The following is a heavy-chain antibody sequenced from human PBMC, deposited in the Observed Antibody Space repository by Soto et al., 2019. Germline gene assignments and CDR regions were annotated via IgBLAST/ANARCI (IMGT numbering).Heavy chain of an antibody. CDR3: ARFYANSQFDF. CDR2: LYYSGST. J-gene: IGHJ4*02. CDR1: GGSIGNYY. D-gene: IGHD4-17*01. V-gene: IGHV4-59*08. Sequence: TSETLSLTCTVSGGSIGNYYWSWLRQPPGKGLEWIGCLYYSGSTNYNPSLESRVTISLDTSKNQFSLKLSSVTAADTAAYYCARFYANSQFDFWGQGTLVTVSS.